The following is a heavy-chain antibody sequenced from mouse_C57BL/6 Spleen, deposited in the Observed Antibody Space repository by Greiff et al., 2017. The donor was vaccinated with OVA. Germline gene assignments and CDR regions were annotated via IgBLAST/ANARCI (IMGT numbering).Heavy chain of an antibody. CDR1: GYTFTSYG. CDR3: ARYTTVVEGYAMDY. V-gene: IGHV1-81*01. CDR2: IYPRSGNT. J-gene: IGHJ4*01. Sequence: VQLQQSGAELARPGASVKLSCKASGYTFTSYGISWVKQRTGQGLEWIGEIYPRSGNTYYNEKFKGKATLTADKSSSTAYMELRSLTSEDSAVYFCARYTTVVEGYAMDYWGQGTSVTVSS. D-gene: IGHD1-1*01.